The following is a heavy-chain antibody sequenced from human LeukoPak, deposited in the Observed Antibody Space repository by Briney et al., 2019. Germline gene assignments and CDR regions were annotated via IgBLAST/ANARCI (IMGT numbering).Heavy chain of an antibody. V-gene: IGHV4-4*03. J-gene: IGHJ4*01. Sequence: PETPSLTCAVSGVSISSSEWWIWVRQPPGQGLEWIGEIHRDGRTKYNPSLQTRVTMSIDYSKNQISLEVTSVTAADTAIYYCGKTDIYFNPIDYWGPASLATVSS. CDR2: IHRDGRT. D-gene: IGHD3-9*01. CDR3: GKTDIYFNPIDY. CDR1: GVSISSSEW.